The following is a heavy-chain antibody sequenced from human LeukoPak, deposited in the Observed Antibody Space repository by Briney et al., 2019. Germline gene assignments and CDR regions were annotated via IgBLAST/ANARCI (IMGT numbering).Heavy chain of an antibody. CDR1: GFTFSGSA. J-gene: IGHJ4*02. Sequence: GGSLKLSCAASGFTFSGSAMHWVRQASGKGLEWVGRIRSKPNSYATTYAASVKGRFTISRDDSKNTLYLQMNSLKTEDTAVYFCTTEYYYDSSGYYYPDYWGQGTLVTVSS. V-gene: IGHV3-73*01. D-gene: IGHD3-22*01. CDR3: TTEYYYDSSGYYYPDY. CDR2: IRSKPNSYAT.